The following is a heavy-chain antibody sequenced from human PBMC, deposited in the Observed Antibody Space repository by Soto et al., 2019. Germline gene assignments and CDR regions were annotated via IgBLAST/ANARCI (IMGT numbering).Heavy chain of an antibody. CDR1: GGSISSGGYY. Sequence: QVQLQESGPGLVKASQTLSLTCNVSGGSISSGGYYWTWIRQHPGKGLEWIGNIQHSGSTFYNPSLKSRVSISVETSKNQFSLTLSSVTAADTAVYFCVRGVLSWGQGTLVTVSS. V-gene: IGHV4-31*03. J-gene: IGHJ1*01. CDR2: IQHSGST. D-gene: IGHD3-10*01. CDR3: VRGVLS.